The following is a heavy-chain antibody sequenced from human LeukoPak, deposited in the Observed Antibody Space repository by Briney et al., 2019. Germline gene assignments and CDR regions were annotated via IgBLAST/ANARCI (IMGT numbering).Heavy chain of an antibody. Sequence: GGSLRLSCAASGFTFSIYGMHWVRQAPGKGLEWVAVIGHDGRSQWYADSVKGRFTISRDNSKNTLYLQMNSLRAEDTAVYYCARVKTGLFEIFVYWGQGTLVTVSS. D-gene: IGHD3-10*01. V-gene: IGHV3-30*02. CDR1: GFTFSIYG. J-gene: IGHJ4*02. CDR2: IGHDGRSQ. CDR3: ARVKTGLFEIFVY.